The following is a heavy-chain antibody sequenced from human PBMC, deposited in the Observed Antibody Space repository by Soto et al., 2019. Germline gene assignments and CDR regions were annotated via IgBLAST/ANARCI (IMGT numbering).Heavy chain of an antibody. CDR2: IYFSGST. V-gene: IGHV4-61*08. CDR1: GGSISSLGYY. J-gene: IGHJ6*02. Sequence: PSETLSLTCTVSGGSISSLGYYWSCVRQHPGKGLEWIGHIYFSGSTNYRSSLKSRVIISSDTSKNQFSLKLTSVTAADTGVYYCAKEEGRGLDVWGQGTPVTVSS. CDR3: AKEEGRGLDV.